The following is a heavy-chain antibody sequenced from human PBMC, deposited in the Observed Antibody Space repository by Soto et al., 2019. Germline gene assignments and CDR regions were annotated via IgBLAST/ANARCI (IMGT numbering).Heavy chain of an antibody. V-gene: IGHV3-23*01. Sequence: PGGSLRLSCAASGFTFSSYAMNWVRQAPGKGLEWVSGVSGSGGSTYYADSVKGRFTISRDNSKNTLYLQMSSMRVGDTAVYYCAVRWLGYYFDYWGQGTLVTVSS. J-gene: IGHJ4*02. CDR2: VSGSGGST. CDR3: AVRWLGYYFDY. CDR1: GFTFSSYA. D-gene: IGHD6-19*01.